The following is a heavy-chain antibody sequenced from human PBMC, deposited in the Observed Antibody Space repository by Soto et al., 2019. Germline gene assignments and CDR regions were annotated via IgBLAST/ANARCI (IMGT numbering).Heavy chain of an antibody. CDR3: AKAIEGAWEPNDY. V-gene: IGHV3-23*01. CDR1: GFAFSNCA. CDR2: ISRAGSNI. D-gene: IGHD1-26*01. Sequence: EVQLLESGGGVVQPGGYLRLSCAASGFAFSNCAMKWVRQAPGKGLEWVSDISRAGSNIYYADSVKGRFTISRDNSKNTLYLQMNSLRAEDTAVYYCAKAIEGAWEPNDYWGQGTLVTVSS. J-gene: IGHJ4*02.